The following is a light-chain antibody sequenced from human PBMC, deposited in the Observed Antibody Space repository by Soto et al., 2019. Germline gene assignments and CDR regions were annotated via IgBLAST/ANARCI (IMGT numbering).Light chain of an antibody. CDR2: GAS. CDR1: QSIRTS. Sequence: QMTQSPSSLSASVGARITITCRASQSIRTSLNWYQQKPGKAPRLLSYGASTLQSGVPSRFSGSGSATDFTLTVSSRQPEDSAIYYCQQSYTTPRTFGQGTKVEV. V-gene: IGKV1-39*01. J-gene: IGKJ1*01. CDR3: QQSYTTPRT.